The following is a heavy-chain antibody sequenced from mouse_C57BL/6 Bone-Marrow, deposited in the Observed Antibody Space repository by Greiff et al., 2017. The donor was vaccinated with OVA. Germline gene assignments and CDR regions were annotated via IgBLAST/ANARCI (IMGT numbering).Heavy chain of an antibody. CDR1: GFTFSSYA. CDR2: ISDGDSYT. CDR3: AREGLYYGNPFDY. J-gene: IGHJ2*01. Sequence: EVQRVESGGGLVKPGGSLKLSCAASGFTFSSYAMSWVRQTPEKRLEWVATISDGDSYTYYPDNVKGRFTISRDNAKNNLYLQMSHLKSEDTAMYYCAREGLYYGNPFDYWGQGTTLTVSS. D-gene: IGHD2-1*01. V-gene: IGHV5-4*01.